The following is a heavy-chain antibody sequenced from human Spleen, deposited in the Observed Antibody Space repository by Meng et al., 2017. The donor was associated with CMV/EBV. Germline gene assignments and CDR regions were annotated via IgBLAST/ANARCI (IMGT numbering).Heavy chain of an antibody. V-gene: IGHV3-48*03. CDR1: GFTFSSYA. Sequence: GESLKISCAASGFTFSSYAMSWVRQAPGKGLEWISYIATSGTTRYFPDSVKGRFTISRDNTKNSLFLQMNSLRGDDTAVYYCARMNINGYSSLDSWGQGTLVTVSS. J-gene: IGHJ4*02. CDR2: IATSGTTR. D-gene: IGHD5-24*01. CDR3: ARMNINGYSSLDS.